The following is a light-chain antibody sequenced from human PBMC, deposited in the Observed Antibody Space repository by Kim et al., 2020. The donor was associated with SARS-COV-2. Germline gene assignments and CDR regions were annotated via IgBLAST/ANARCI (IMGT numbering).Light chain of an antibody. J-gene: IGKJ4*01. Sequence: SPSVGDRVTITCQASYDISNYVAWYQQQPGQVPTVLIFNASTLQSAVPSRFSGSGSGADFTLTISSLQPDDFATYYCQKCNSAPLTFGGGTRVEI. CDR2: NAS. CDR1: YDISNY. CDR3: QKCNSAPLT. V-gene: IGKV1-27*01.